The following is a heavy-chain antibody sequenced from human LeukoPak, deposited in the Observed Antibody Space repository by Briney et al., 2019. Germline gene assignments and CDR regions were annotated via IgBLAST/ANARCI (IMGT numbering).Heavy chain of an antibody. D-gene: IGHD5-24*01. J-gene: IGHJ3*02. CDR3: ARHDAIADGQNAFDI. Sequence: SETLSLTCTVSGGSLSSYYWSWIRQPPGRGLEWIAYIFYTGITRYSPSLQSRVTISVDRSKNQLSPKLNSVTAADTAVYYCARHDAIADGQNAFDIWGQGTMVTVSS. V-gene: IGHV4-59*08. CDR1: GGSLSSYY. CDR2: IFYTGIT.